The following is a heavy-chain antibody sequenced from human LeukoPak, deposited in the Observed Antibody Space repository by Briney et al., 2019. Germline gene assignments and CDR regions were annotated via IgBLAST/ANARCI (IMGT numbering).Heavy chain of an antibody. CDR3: ARDVAAPGGVYFDY. V-gene: IGHV3-66*01. CDR2: IYTGGTT. CDR1: GFTFSNYA. D-gene: IGHD3-16*01. J-gene: IGHJ4*02. Sequence: GGSLRLSCAASGFTFSNYAMNWVRQAPGKGLVWVSVIYTGGTTYYADSVKGRFTISRDNSKNTLYLQMNSLRAEDTAVYYCARDVAAPGGVYFDYWGQGTLVTVSS.